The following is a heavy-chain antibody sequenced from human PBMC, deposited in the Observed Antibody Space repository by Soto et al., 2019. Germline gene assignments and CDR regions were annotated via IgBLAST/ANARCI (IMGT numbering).Heavy chain of an antibody. CDR3: ARSPQYYTPGSSPFDY. CDR1: SXVVESGHY. V-gene: IGHV4-38-2*01. J-gene: IGHJ4*03. CDR2: IYDSGTT. Sequence: XTLSLPCVVSSXVVESGHYGGWVRQPPGKCLEWVGSIYDSGTTYYNPSLRSRVTISADTSKNQFYLSLTSVTASETAVYYCARSPQYYTPGSSPFDYWGPGTMVTSPQ. D-gene: IGHD3-3*01.